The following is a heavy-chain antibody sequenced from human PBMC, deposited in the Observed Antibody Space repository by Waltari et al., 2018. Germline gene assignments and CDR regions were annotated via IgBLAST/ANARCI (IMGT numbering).Heavy chain of an antibody. CDR3: AGSYYNRRHY. V-gene: IGHV4-61*09. CDR2: IYTSGST. J-gene: IGHJ4*02. CDR1: GGSLSSGSYY. Sequence: QVQLQESGPGLVNPSQTLSLTCTVPGGSLSSGSYYVRWIRQPAGKGLEWIGYIYTSGSTNYNPSLKSRVTISVDTSKNQFSLKLSSVTAADTAVYYCAGSYYNRRHYWGQGTLVTVSS. D-gene: IGHD3-10*01.